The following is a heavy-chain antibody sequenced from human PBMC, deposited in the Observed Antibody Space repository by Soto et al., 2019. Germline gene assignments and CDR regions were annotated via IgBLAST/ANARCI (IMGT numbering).Heavy chain of an antibody. CDR2: IYYSGST. D-gene: IGHD2-8*02. J-gene: IGHJ6*02. V-gene: IGHV4-31*03. CDR3: ARALSWSPHYYGMDG. Sequence: LSLTCTVSGGSISSGGYYWSWIRQHPGKGLEWIGYIYYSGSTYYNPSLKSRVTISVDTSKNQFSLKLSSVTAADTAVYYCARALSWSPHYYGMDGWGQGTTVTVSS. CDR1: GGSISSGGYY.